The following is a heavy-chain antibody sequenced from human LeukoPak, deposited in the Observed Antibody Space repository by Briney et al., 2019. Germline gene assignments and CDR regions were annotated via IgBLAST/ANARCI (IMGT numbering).Heavy chain of an antibody. V-gene: IGHV1-2*06. J-gene: IGHJ6*03. CDR2: MNPNSGGT. D-gene: IGHD1-26*01. CDR1: GYTFTGYY. CDR3: ARGEYYYYYYMDV. Sequence: VASVKVSCKASGYTFTGYYMHWVRQAPGQGLEWMGRMNPNSGGTNYAQKFQGRVTMTRDTSISTAYMELSRLRSDDTAVYYCARGEYYYYYYMDVWGKGTTVTVSS.